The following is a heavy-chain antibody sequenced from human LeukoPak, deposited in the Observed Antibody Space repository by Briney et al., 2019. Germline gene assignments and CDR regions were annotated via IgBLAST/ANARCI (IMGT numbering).Heavy chain of an antibody. CDR2: ISWNSGSI. V-gene: IGHV3-9*01. Sequence: GGSLRLSCTASGFTFDDYAMHWVRQAPGKGLEWVSGISWNSGSIGYADSVKGRFTISRDNAKNSLYLQMNSLRAEDTALYYCAKDSSPKGYYFDYWGQGTLVTVSS. CDR3: AKDSSPKGYYFDY. J-gene: IGHJ4*02. CDR1: GFTFDDYA.